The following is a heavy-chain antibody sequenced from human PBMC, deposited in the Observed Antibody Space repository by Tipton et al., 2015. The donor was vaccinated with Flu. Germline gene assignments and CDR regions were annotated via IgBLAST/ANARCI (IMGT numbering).Heavy chain of an antibody. CDR3: ARDRPYCSDNRCHAAYFQH. V-gene: IGHV3-53*01. J-gene: IGHJ1*01. CDR2: IYTGGTT. Sequence: GSLRLSCAASGFTVSSNYMSWVRQAPGKGLEWVSVIYTGGTTYYADSVKGRFTISRDDSKNTLYLQMNSLSAEDTAVYYCARDRPYCSDNRCHAAYFQHWGQGTLVTVSS. D-gene: IGHD2-15*01. CDR1: GFTVSSNY.